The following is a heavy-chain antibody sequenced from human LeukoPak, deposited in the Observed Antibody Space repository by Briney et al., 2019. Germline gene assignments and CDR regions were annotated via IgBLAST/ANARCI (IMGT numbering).Heavy chain of an antibody. V-gene: IGHV4-59*01. D-gene: IGHD2-2*01. CDR3: ARVNCSSTSCRDNWFDP. CDR2: IYYGGST. J-gene: IGHJ5*02. Sequence: SETLSLTCTVSGGSISSYYWSWIRQPPGKGLEWIGYIYYGGSTNYNPSLKSRVTISVDTSKNQFSLKLSSVTAADTAVYYCARVNCSSTSCRDNWFDPWGQGTLVTVSS. CDR1: GGSISSYY.